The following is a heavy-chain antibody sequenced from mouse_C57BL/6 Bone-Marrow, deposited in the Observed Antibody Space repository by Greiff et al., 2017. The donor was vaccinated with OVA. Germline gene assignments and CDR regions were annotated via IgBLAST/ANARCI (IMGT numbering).Heavy chain of an antibody. CDR2: IWGGGST. CDR1: GFSLTSYG. V-gene: IGHV2-9*01. Sequence: VKLMESRPGLVAPSQSLSITCTVSGFSLTSYGVDWVRQPPGKGLEWLGVIWGGGSTNYNSALMSRLSISKDHSKSQVFLKMNSLQTDDSAVYYSAKRGNYYGSSYNYAMDYWGQGTSVTVSS. CDR3: AKRGNYYGSSYNYAMDY. D-gene: IGHD1-1*01. J-gene: IGHJ4*01.